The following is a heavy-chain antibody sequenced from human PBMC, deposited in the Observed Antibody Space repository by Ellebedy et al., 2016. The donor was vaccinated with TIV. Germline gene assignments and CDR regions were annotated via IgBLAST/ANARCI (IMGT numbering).Heavy chain of an antibody. Sequence: SETLSLTCTVSGGSVSSGSYYWSWIRQPPGKGLEWIGYIYYSGSTNYNPSLKSRVTISVDTSKNQFSLKLSSVTAADTAVYYCARLPRYYGSGSYLLDYWGQGTLVTVSS. D-gene: IGHD3-10*01. J-gene: IGHJ4*02. V-gene: IGHV4-61*01. CDR2: IYYSGST. CDR3: ARLPRYYGSGSYLLDY. CDR1: GGSVSSGSYY.